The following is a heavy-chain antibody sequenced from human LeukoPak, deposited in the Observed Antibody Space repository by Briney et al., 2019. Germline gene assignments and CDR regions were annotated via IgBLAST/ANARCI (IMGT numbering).Heavy chain of an antibody. Sequence: GGSLRLSCAASGFTFSSHWMSWIRQAPGKGLEWVSYISSSGSTIYYADSVKGRFTISRDNAKNSLYLQMNSLRAEDTAVYYCARSDSYANKGAGDWGQGTLVTVSS. CDR3: ARSDSYANKGAGD. D-gene: IGHD5-18*01. CDR1: GFTFSSHW. CDR2: ISSSGSTI. V-gene: IGHV3-11*04. J-gene: IGHJ4*02.